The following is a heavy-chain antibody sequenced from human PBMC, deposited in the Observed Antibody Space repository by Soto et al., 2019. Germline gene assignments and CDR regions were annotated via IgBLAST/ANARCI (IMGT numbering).Heavy chain of an antibody. Sequence: EVQLVESGGGLIQPGGSLRLSCAASGFTVSSNYMSWVRQAPGKGLEWVSVIYSGGSTYYADSVKGRFTISRDNSKNTLYLQMNSRRAEDTAVYYCARVRGVGATYFVYWGQGTLVTVSS. CDR1: GFTVSSNY. CDR3: ARVRGVGATYFVY. V-gene: IGHV3-53*01. D-gene: IGHD1-26*01. CDR2: IYSGGST. J-gene: IGHJ4*02.